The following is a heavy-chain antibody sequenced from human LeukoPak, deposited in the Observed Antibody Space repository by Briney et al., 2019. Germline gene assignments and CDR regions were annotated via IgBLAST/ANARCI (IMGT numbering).Heavy chain of an antibody. CDR1: GGTFSNYA. CDR3: ASGMDDYYYYYGMDV. J-gene: IGHJ6*02. D-gene: IGHD1-26*01. CDR2: ISPILGIA. V-gene: IGHV1-69*04. Sequence: ASVKLSCNVSGGTFSNYANSWVRHPHAQGHELKGMISPILGIANYAQKFKGRVTITADKSTSKAYMELSSLRSEDTAVYYCASGMDDYYYYYGMDVWGQGTTVTVSS.